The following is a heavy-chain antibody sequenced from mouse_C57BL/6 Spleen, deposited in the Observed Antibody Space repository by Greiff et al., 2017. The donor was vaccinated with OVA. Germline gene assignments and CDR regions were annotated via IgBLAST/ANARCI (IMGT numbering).Heavy chain of an antibody. Sequence: VQLQQPGAELVKPGASVKLSCKASGYTFTSYWMHWVKQRPGQGLEWIGMIHPNSGSTNYNEKFKSKATLTVDKSSSTAYMQLSSLTSEDSAVYNSARDSYYYSSTMAMDYWGKGTSVTVSS. J-gene: IGHJ4*01. V-gene: IGHV1-64*01. CDR1: GYTFTSYW. CDR2: IHPNSGST. CDR3: ARDSYYYSSTMAMDY. D-gene: IGHD2-5*01.